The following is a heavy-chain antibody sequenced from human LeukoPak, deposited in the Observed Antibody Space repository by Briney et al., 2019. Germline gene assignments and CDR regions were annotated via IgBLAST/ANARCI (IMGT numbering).Heavy chain of an antibody. CDR2: INHSGST. CDR3: ARRRGIVGATTGYYYYMDV. D-gene: IGHD1-26*01. V-gene: IGHV4-34*01. CDR1: GGSFSGYY. J-gene: IGHJ6*03. Sequence: SETLSLTCAVYGGSFSGYYWSWIRQPPGKGLEWIGEINHSGSTNYNPSLKSRVTISVDTSKNQFSLKLSSETAADTAVYYCARRRGIVGATTGYYYYMDVWGKGTTVTVSS.